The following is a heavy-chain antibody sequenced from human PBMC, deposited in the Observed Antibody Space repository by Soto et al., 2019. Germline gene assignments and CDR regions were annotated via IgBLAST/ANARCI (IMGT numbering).Heavy chain of an antibody. CDR2: IGTAGDT. CDR1: GFTFSSYD. Sequence: GGSLRLSCAASGFTFSSYDMHWVRQATGKGLEWVSAIGTAGDTYYPGSVKGRFTISRENAKNSLYLQMNSLRAGDTAVYYCARDGVGATTYFGYFDYWGQGVLVTVSS. CDR3: ARDGVGATTYFGYFDY. D-gene: IGHD1-26*01. V-gene: IGHV3-13*01. J-gene: IGHJ4*02.